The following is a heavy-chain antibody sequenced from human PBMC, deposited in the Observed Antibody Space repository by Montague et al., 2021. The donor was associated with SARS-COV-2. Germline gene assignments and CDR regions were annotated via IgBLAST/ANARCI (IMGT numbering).Heavy chain of an antibody. CDR2: IYDSGST. CDR3: ARRGRKLLPVATTIGGFDI. D-gene: IGHD5-12*01. CDR1: GGSISSSNYY. Sequence: SETLSLTCTVSGGSISSSNYYWDWIRQPPGKGLEWIGSIYDSGSTYYNPSLKSRVTMSVDTSKNHFSLKLSSVTAADTAVYYCARRGRKLLPVATTIGGFDIWGQGTMVTVSS. J-gene: IGHJ3*02. V-gene: IGHV4-39*02.